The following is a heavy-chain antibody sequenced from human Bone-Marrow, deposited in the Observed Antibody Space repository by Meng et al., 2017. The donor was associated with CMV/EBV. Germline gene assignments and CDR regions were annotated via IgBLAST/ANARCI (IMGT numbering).Heavy chain of an antibody. Sequence: ASVKVSCKASGYTFIGYDLHWVRQAPGQGLEWMGWINPNSGGTNYAQKFQGRVTMTRDTSISTAYMELSRLRSDDTAVYYCARDPGNYGIVWGQGTLVTVSS. J-gene: IGHJ4*02. CDR1: GYTFIGYD. D-gene: IGHD1-7*01. CDR3: ARDPGNYGIV. V-gene: IGHV1-2*02. CDR2: INPNSGGT.